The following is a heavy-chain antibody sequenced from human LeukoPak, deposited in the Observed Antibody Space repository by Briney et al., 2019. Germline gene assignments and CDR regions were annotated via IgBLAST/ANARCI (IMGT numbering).Heavy chain of an antibody. V-gene: IGHV3-7*01. J-gene: IGHJ6*02. CDR1: GFAFGSYT. CDR2: IKQDGSEK. D-gene: IGHD6-19*01. Sequence: GGSLRLSCTASGFAFGSYTITWVRQAPGKGLEWVANIKQDGSEKYYVDSVKGRFTISRDNAKNSLYLQMNSLRAEDTAVYYCARGIAVAFPYGMDVWGQGTTVTVSS. CDR3: ARGIAVAFPYGMDV.